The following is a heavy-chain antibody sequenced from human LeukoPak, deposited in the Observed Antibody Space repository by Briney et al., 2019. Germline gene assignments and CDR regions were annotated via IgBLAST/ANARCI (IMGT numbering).Heavy chain of an antibody. CDR1: GFTFSTYT. D-gene: IGHD6-13*01. CDR3: ARAAYSSSPDY. CDR2: ITGSSSYI. V-gene: IGHV3-21*01. J-gene: IGHJ4*02. Sequence: GGSLRLSCAASGFTFSTYTMNWVRQAPGKGPEWVSCITGSSSYIHYADSMKGRFTISRDNAQNSLYLQMNSLRADDTAVYYCARAAYSSSPDYWGQGTLVTVSS.